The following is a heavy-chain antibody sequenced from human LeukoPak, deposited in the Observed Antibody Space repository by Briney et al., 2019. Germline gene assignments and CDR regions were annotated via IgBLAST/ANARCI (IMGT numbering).Heavy chain of an antibody. V-gene: IGHV3-30*18. CDR3: AKRYSSSWCIDS. J-gene: IGHJ4*02. CDR1: GFTFSSYG. CDR2: ISYDGTNK. Sequence: GGSLRLSCAASGFTFSSYGMHWVRQAPGKGLEWVAVISYDGTNKYYADSVKGRFTISRDNSKNALYLQMNSLRAEDTAVYYCAKRYSSSWCIDSWGQGTLVTVSS. D-gene: IGHD6-13*01.